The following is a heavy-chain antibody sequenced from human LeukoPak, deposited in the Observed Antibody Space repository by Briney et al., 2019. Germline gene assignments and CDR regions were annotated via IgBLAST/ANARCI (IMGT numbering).Heavy chain of an antibody. D-gene: IGHD3-10*01. Sequence: GGSLRLSCAASGYTFSSHAMSWVRQAPGKGLEWVSAISTSGGSTYYADSVKGRFTISRDNSRNTLYLQMSSLGAEDTAIYYCALRGGQPDPFDYWGQGTLVTVSS. CDR2: ISTSGGST. CDR1: GYTFSSHA. V-gene: IGHV3-23*01. J-gene: IGHJ4*02. CDR3: ALRGGQPDPFDY.